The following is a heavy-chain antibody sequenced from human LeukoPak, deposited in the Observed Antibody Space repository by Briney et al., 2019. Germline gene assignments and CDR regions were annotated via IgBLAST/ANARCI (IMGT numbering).Heavy chain of an antibody. D-gene: IGHD3-22*01. V-gene: IGHV3-21*01. Sequence: GGSLRLSCAASGFTFSSYSMNWLRQAPGKGLEWVSSISSSSSYIYYADSVKGRFTISRDNAKNSLYLQMNSLRAEDTAVYYCARDLPVYYYDSSGYPWGQGTLVTVSS. CDR1: GFTFSSYS. CDR2: ISSSSSYI. J-gene: IGHJ5*02. CDR3: ARDLPVYYYDSSGYP.